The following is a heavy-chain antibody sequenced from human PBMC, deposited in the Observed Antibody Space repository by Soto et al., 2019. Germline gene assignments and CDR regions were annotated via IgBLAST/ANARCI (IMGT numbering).Heavy chain of an antibody. V-gene: IGHV3-23*01. CDR2: ITGSADRT. D-gene: IGHD1-26*01. CDR3: AKGLGSGSYAASDS. CDR1: GFTFSSYA. Sequence: EVQLLESGGGLIQPGGSLRLSCAASGFTFSSYALSWVRQAPGKGLEWVSAITGSADRTYYADSVRGRFTISRGNSKNPLSLEMNSLRAEDTAVYYCAKGLGSGSYAASDSWGQGTLVTVSS. J-gene: IGHJ5*01.